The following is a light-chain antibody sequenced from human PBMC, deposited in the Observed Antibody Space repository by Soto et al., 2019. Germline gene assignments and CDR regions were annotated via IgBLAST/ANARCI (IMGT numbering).Light chain of an antibody. J-gene: IGLJ1*01. V-gene: IGLV1-40*01. Sequence: QSVLTQPPSVSGAPGQRVTISCTGSSSNIGAGYDVHWYQQLPGPAPTHLIHGNRTRPSGVPDRFSGSKSGTSASLAITGRQAEDEADYYRQSYDSSLSGSNVFGTGTKLTVL. CDR3: QSYDSSLSGSNV. CDR2: GNR. CDR1: SSNIGAGYD.